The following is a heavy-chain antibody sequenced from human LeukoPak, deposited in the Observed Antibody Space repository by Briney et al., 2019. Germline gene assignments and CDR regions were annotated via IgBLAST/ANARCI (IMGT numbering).Heavy chain of an antibody. CDR2: IRSKAYGGTT. V-gene: IGHV3-49*04. CDR3: TRATMIVVVPYYYYGMDV. Sequence: GGSLRLYCTASGFTFGDYAVSWVRQAPGKGLEWVGFIRSKAYGGTTEYAASVKGRFTISRDDSKSIAYLQMNGLKTEDTAVYYCTRATMIVVVPYYYYGMDVWGQGTTVTVSS. CDR1: GFTFGDYA. D-gene: IGHD3-22*01. J-gene: IGHJ6*02.